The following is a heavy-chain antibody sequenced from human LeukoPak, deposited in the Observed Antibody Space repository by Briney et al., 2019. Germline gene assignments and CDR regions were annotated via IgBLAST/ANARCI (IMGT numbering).Heavy chain of an antibody. V-gene: IGHV3-30-3*01. CDR3: ARRRSDSCMDS. J-gene: IGHJ4*02. CDR1: GFTFSNYA. Sequence: RGSLRLSCSASGFTFSNYAMHWVRQAPGKGLEWVAVISYDGSIIYYAGSVKGRFTISRDNSKNTLYLQMNSLRAEDTAVYYCARRRSDSCMDSWGQGTLVTVSS. D-gene: IGHD2-8*01. CDR2: ISYDGSII.